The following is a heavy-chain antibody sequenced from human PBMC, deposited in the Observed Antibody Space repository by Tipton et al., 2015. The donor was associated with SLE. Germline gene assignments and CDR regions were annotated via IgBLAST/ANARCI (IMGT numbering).Heavy chain of an antibody. V-gene: IGHV3-33*01. Sequence: SLRLSCAASGFSFSSYGMHWVRQGPGKGLEWVAFIRYDESNKYYADSVKGRFTISRDNAKNSLYLQMNSLRAEDTAVYYCARCGWSDAFDIWGQGTMVTVSS. CDR1: GFSFSSYG. D-gene: IGHD6-19*01. CDR2: IRYDESNK. CDR3: ARCGWSDAFDI. J-gene: IGHJ3*02.